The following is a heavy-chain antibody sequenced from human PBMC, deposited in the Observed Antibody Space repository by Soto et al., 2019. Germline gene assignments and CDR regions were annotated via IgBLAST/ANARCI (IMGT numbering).Heavy chain of an antibody. CDR2: FYHSGST. D-gene: IGHD3-10*01. CDR3: ARDVGRITMVRGVSQH. CDR1: GHSISSGYY. V-gene: IGHV4-38-2*02. Sequence: SETLSLTCAVSGHSISSGYYWGWIRQPPGKGLEWIGSFYHSGSTYYNPSLKSRVTISVDTSKNQFSLKLSSVTAADTAVYYCARDVGRITMVRGVSQHWGQGTLVTVSS. J-gene: IGHJ1*01.